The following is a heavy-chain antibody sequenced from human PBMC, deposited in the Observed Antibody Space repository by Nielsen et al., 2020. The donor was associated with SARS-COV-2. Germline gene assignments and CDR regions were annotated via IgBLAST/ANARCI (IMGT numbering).Heavy chain of an antibody. D-gene: IGHD6-13*01. V-gene: IGHV4-31*03. CDR3: ARGWSERNWFDP. J-gene: IGHJ5*02. CDR2: IYYSGST. CDR1: GGSISSGGYY. Sequence: SEALSLTCTVSGGSISSGGYYWSWIRQHPGKGLEWIGYIYYSGSTYYNPSLKSRVTISVDTSKNQFSLKLSSVTAADTAVYYCARGWSERNWFDPWGQGTLVTVSS.